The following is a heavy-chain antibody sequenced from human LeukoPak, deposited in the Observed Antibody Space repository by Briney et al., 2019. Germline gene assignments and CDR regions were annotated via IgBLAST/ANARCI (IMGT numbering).Heavy chain of an antibody. CDR2: IYYSGST. J-gene: IGHJ4*02. V-gene: IGHV4-39*01. CDR3: ARQGRLLRYFDY. CDR1: GGSISSSSYY. Sequence: PSGTLSLTCTVSGGSISSSSYYWGWIRQPPGKGLEWIGSIYYSGSTYYNPSLKSRVTISVDTSKNQFSLKLSSVTAADTAVYYCARQGRLLRYFDYWGQGTLVTVS. D-gene: IGHD3-9*01.